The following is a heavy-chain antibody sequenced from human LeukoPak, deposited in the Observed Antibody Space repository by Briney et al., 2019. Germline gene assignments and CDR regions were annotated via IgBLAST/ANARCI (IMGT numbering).Heavy chain of an antibody. CDR2: INPNNGDT. CDR3: ATHCSGAACFDY. J-gene: IGHJ4*02. V-gene: IGHV1-2*02. CDR1: GYTFIDYS. D-gene: IGHD2-15*01. Sequence: ASVKVSCKASGYTFIDYSIHWARRAPGQGLEWMGEINPNNGDTNFAPEFQGRVTMTRDTSITTAFMELSSLRYADTAIYYCATHCSGAACFDYWGQGTLVTVSS.